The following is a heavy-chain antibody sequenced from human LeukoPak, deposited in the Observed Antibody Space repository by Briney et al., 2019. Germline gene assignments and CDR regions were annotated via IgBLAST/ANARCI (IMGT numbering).Heavy chain of an antibody. CDR2: IYYSGSST. D-gene: IGHD5-24*01. Sequence: PSETLSLTCTVSGGSMSGFFWTWIRQPPGRELEWIGSIYYSGSSTKYNPSLKSRVTISVDTSRNQFSLKLSSVTAADTAVYYCARDEMATSYFDYWGQGTLVTVSS. J-gene: IGHJ4*02. CDR1: GGSMSGFF. CDR3: ARDEMATSYFDY. V-gene: IGHV4-59*12.